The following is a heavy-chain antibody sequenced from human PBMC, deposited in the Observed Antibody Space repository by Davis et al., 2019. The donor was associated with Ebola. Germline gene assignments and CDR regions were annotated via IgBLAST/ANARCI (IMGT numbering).Heavy chain of an antibody. CDR1: GFTFSNYA. J-gene: IGHJ4*02. V-gene: IGHV3-11*04. Sequence: GESLKISCAASGFTFSNYAMSWIRQAPGKGLEWVSYISSSGSTIYYADSVKCRFTISRDNAKNSLYLQMNSLRAEDTAVYYCARVRRGGYDYDDWGQGTLVTVSS. CDR2: ISSSGSTI. D-gene: IGHD5-12*01. CDR3: ARVRRGGYDYDD.